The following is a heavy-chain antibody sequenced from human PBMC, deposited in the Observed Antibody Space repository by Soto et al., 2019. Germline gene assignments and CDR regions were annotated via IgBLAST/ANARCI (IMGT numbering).Heavy chain of an antibody. CDR3: ARQDYYGSGSYCRWDY. V-gene: IGHV4-39*01. J-gene: IGHJ4*02. CDR2: IYDSGST. Sequence: WGWIRQPPGKGLEWIGSIYDSGSTYYTPSIKSRVTISVDTAKNPFYLKLSSVTAADTAVYYCARQDYYGSGSYCRWDYWGQGTLVTVSS. D-gene: IGHD3-10*01.